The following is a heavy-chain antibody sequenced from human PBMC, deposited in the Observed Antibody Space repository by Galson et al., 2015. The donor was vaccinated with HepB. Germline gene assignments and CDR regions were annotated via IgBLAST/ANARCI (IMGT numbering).Heavy chain of an antibody. CDR3: ARSYDFWSGYSQLGY. Sequence: SLRLSCAASGFTFSSYGMHWVRQAPGKGLEWVAVIWYDGSNKYYADSVKGRFTISRDNSKNTLYLQMNSLRAEDTAVYYCARSYDFWSGYSQLGYWGQGTLVTVSS. V-gene: IGHV3-33*01. CDR1: GFTFSSYG. D-gene: IGHD3-3*01. CDR2: IWYDGSNK. J-gene: IGHJ4*02.